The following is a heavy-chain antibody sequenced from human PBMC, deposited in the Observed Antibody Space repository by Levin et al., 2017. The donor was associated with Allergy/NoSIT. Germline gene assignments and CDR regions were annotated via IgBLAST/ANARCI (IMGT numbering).Heavy chain of an antibody. CDR2: IDGSSSYR. V-gene: IGHV3-21*01. D-gene: IGHD3-10*01. CDR1: GFSFSAYT. Sequence: GGSLRLSCEASGFSFSAYTMNWVRQAPGKGLEWVALIDGSSSYRFYADSLLGRVTISRDNAKKSVYLQINSLRAEDTDVYSCARSGLFGSGTYDAFDVWGQGTILVVSS. J-gene: IGHJ3*01. CDR3: ARSGLFGSGTYDAFDV.